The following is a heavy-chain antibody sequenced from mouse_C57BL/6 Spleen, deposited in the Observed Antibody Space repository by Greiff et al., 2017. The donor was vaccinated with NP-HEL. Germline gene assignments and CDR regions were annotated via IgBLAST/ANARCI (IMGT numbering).Heavy chain of an antibody. J-gene: IGHJ1*03. Sequence: VQLKQSGPGLVKPSQSLSLTCSVTGYSITSGYYWKWIRQFPGNKLEWMGYISYDGSNNYNPSLKNRISITRDTSKNQFFLKLNSVTTEDTATYYCAREGLLRRYFDVWGTGTTVTVSS. V-gene: IGHV3-6*01. CDR1: GYSITSGYY. CDR2: ISYDGSN. D-gene: IGHD2-3*01. CDR3: AREGLLRRYFDV.